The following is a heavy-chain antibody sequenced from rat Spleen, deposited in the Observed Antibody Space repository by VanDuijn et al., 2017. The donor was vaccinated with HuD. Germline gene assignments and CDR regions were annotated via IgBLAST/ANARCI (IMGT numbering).Heavy chain of an antibody. J-gene: IGHJ3*01. Sequence: EVQLVESGGGLVQPGRSMKLSCAASGFTFSSFPMAWVRQAPTRGLEWVASIDSGGVNTYFRDSVTGRFTISRDNAKSTLYLQMNSLRSEDTATYYCTRDLYLGFAYWGQGTLVTVSS. CDR2: IDSGGVNT. V-gene: IGHV5-46*01. CDR3: TRDLYLGFAY. D-gene: IGHD2-1*01. CDR1: GFTFSSFP.